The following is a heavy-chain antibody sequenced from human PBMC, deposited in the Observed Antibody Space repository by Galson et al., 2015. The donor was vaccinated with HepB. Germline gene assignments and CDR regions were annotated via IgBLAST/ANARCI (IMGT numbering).Heavy chain of an antibody. V-gene: IGHV3-23*01. CDR1: GFTFSSYA. CDR3: ARDPDDTEGYYMTFEY. CDR2: ISSRGGTT. J-gene: IGHJ4*02. Sequence: SLRLSCAASGFTFSSYAMTWVRQAPGKGLEWVSAISSRGGTTFYADSVKGRFTISRDISKNTLNLQMNSLRVEDTGIYYCARDPDDTEGYYMTFEYWGQGTLVTVSS. D-gene: IGHD1-26*01.